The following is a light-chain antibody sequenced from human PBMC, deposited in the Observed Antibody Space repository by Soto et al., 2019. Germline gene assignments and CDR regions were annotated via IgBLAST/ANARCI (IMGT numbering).Light chain of an antibody. Sequence: EMVMTQSPATLSVSPGERATLSCRASQSVSGNLAWYQQKHGQAPMLLIYGASTRATGIPARFSGSGSGTEFTLTISSLQSEDFAVYYCQQYNSWLITFGQGTRLEMK. CDR2: GAS. V-gene: IGKV3-15*01. CDR3: QQYNSWLIT. J-gene: IGKJ5*01. CDR1: QSVSGN.